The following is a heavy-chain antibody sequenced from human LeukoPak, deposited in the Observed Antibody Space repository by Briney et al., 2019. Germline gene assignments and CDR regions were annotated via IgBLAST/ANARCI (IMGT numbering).Heavy chain of an antibody. V-gene: IGHV3-21*01. D-gene: IGHD6-6*01. J-gene: IGHJ4*02. CDR3: ARGYSSSPLGDY. CDR1: GFTFSSYS. CDR2: ISSSSSYI. Sequence: PGGSLRLSCAASGFTFSSYSMNWVRQAPGKGLEWVSSISSSSSYIYYADSVKGRFTISRDNAKNSLYLQMNSLRAEDTAAYYCARGYSSSPLGDYWGQGTLVTVSS.